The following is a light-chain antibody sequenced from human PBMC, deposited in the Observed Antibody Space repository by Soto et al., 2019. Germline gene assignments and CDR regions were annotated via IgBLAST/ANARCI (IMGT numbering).Light chain of an antibody. CDR2: DAS. J-gene: IGKJ3*01. V-gene: IGKV3-11*01. CDR1: QSVSID. Sequence: EVVLTQSPTTLSLSPGDRATLSCRASQSVSIDFAWYQQKPGQAPRLLIYDASNRATGIPARFSVSGSGTDFTLTISSLEPEDFAVYYCQHRHDFGPGTTVDIK. CDR3: QHRHD.